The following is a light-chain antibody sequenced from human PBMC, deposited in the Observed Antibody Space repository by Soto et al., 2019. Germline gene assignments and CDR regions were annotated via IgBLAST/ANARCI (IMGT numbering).Light chain of an antibody. J-gene: IGKJ5*01. V-gene: IGKV1-39*01. CDR1: QNINNY. Sequence: IQITQYPSSLSASVGGTVTVACRTSQNINNYLNWYQQKPGKAPKLLIYAASSVQSGVPLRFSGTGSGTDFTLTISSLQAEDFATYYCEQTYSTPVTFGEGTRLDNK. CDR2: AAS. CDR3: EQTYSTPVT.